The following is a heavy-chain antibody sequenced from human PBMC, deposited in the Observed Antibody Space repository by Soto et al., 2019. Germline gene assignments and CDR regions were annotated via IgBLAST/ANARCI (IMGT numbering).Heavy chain of an antibody. Sequence: EVQLVESGGGLVQPGGSLRLSCAASGFTFSSYWMSWVRQAPGKGLEWVANIKQDGSEKYYVDSVKGRFTISRDNAKXXXXXXXXXLRAEDTAVYYCARDSDYGDSWFDYWGQGTLVTVSS. CDR1: GFTFSSYW. J-gene: IGHJ4*02. CDR3: ARDSDYGDSWFDY. V-gene: IGHV3-7*01. CDR2: IKQDGSEK. D-gene: IGHD4-17*01.